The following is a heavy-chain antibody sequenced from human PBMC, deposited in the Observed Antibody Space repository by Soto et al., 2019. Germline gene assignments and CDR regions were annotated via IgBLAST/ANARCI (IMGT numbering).Heavy chain of an antibody. V-gene: IGHV1-2*02. Sequence: ASVKVSCKASGYTFTGYYMHWVRQAPGQGLEWMGWINPNSGGTNYAQKFQGRVTMTTDASTSTAYMELSSLRSEDTAVYYCARSVGGYDFWSGYYNVGYWGQGTLVTVSS. CDR2: INPNSGGT. CDR3: ARSVGGYDFWSGYYNVGY. J-gene: IGHJ4*02. CDR1: GYTFTGYY. D-gene: IGHD3-3*01.